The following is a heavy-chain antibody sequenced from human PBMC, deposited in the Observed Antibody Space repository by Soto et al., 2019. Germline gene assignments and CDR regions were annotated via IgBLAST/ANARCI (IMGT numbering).Heavy chain of an antibody. Sequence: ASETLSLTCAVSCGCISRSNWWSWVRQPPGKGLEWIGEIYHSGSTNYNPSLKSRVTISVDKSKNQFSLKLSSVTAADTAVYYCARDKMLTIAAAGTGRGYYGMDVWGQGTTVT. J-gene: IGHJ6*02. V-gene: IGHV4-4*02. CDR1: CGCISRSNW. CDR3: ARDKMLTIAAAGTGRGYYGMDV. D-gene: IGHD6-13*01. CDR2: IYHSGST.